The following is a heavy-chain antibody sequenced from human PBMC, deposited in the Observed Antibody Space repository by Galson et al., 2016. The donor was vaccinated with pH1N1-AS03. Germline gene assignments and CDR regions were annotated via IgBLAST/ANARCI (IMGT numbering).Heavy chain of an antibody. CDR3: ARSPVDYFYSLGMDV. V-gene: IGHV2-70*11. J-gene: IGHJ6*02. CDR1: GFSLPTDKMC. Sequence: PALVTPTQTLTLTCTFSGFSLPTDKMCVTWIRQPPGKALEWLARIDWDDDEYYSRSLRTRLTISKDTSKNQVVLTMTNMDPAYTGTYFCARSPVDYFYSLGMDVWGQGTTVTVS. CDR2: IDWDDDE.